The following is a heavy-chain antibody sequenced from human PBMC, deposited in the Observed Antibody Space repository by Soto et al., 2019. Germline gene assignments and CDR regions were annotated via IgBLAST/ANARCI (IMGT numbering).Heavy chain of an antibody. Sequence: PSETLSLTCTVSGGSISSSSYYWGWIRQPPGKGLEWIGSIYYSGCTYYNPSLKSRVTISVDTSKNQFSLKLSSVTAADTAVYYCARVAAAGTGEYYYYYYGMDVWGQGTTVTVYS. V-gene: IGHV4-39*01. CDR2: IYYSGCT. CDR3: ARVAAAGTGEYYYYYYGMDV. D-gene: IGHD6-13*01. CDR1: GGSISSSSYY. J-gene: IGHJ6*02.